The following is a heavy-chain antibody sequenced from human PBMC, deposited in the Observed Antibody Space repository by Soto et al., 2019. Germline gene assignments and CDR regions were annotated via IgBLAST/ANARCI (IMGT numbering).Heavy chain of an antibody. Sequence: QLQLQESGPGLVKPSETLSLTCTVSGGSVSSSGSHYWGWIRQPPGQGLEWIGSMYPSGSTYSNPSLKSPVSISVDTSKTQFSLKLNSVTAAATAVYYSGRAPDSWAQGTLVTVSS. CDR2: MYPSGST. J-gene: IGHJ4*02. CDR3: GRAPDS. CDR1: GGSVSSSGSHY. V-gene: IGHV4-39*01.